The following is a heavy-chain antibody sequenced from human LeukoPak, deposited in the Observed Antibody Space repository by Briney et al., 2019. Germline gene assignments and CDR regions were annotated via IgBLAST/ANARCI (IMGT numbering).Heavy chain of an antibody. D-gene: IGHD3-9*01. CDR1: GGSISSSSYY. CDR3: ARHVARYFDWLCAIDP. Sequence: PSGSLSLTCTVSGGSISSSSYYWGWIRQPPGKGLDWIGSIYYSGSTYYNPSLKSRGTISVDTSKNQFSLKLSSVTAADTAVYYCARHVARYFDWLCAIDPWGQGTLVTVSS. CDR2: IYYSGST. V-gene: IGHV4-39*01. J-gene: IGHJ5*02.